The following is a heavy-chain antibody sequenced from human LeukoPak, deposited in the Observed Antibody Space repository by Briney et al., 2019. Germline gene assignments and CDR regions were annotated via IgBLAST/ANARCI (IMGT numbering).Heavy chain of an antibody. J-gene: IGHJ6*03. V-gene: IGHV1-2*06. CDR1: GYTFTGYY. CDR2: INPNSGGT. CDR3: ARDVGADHYYMDV. Sequence: ASVKVSCKASGYTFTGYYMHWVRQAPGQGLEWMGRINPNSGGTNYAQKFQGRVTMTRDTSISTAYMELSRLRSDDTAVYYCARDVGADHYYMDVWGKGTTVTVSS. D-gene: IGHD1-26*01.